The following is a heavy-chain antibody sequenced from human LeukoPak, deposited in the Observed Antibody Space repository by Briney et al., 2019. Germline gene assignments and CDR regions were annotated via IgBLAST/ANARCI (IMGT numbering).Heavy chain of an antibody. CDR1: GGSISSYY. CDR2: IYYSGST. D-gene: IGHD2-21*01. V-gene: IGHV4-59*01. J-gene: IGHJ4*02. CDR3: AGGSPHISYLDH. Sequence: PSETLSLTCTVSGGSISSYYWSWIRQPPGKGLEWIGYIYYSGSTNYNPSLKSRVTISVDTSKNQFSLKLSSVTAADTAVYYCAGGSPHISYLDHWGQGTLVTVSS.